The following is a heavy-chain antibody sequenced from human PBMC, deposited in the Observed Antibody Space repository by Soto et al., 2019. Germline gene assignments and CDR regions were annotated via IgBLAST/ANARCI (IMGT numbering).Heavy chain of an antibody. CDR3: ARMSDFWSGHAFDI. J-gene: IGHJ3*02. D-gene: IGHD3-3*01. CDR1: GYTKTSNV. CDR2: MNPNSGNT. V-gene: IGHV1-8*01. Sequence: PVKLSCKDSGYTKTSNVIHWLCQATGQGLEWMGWMNPNSGNTGYAQKFQGRVTMTRNTSISTAYMELSSLRSEDTAVYYCARMSDFWSGHAFDIWGQGTMVTVSS.